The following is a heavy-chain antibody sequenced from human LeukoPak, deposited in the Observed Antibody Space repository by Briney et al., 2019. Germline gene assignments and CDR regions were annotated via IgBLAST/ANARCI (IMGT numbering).Heavy chain of an antibody. CDR1: GGTFSSYA. CDR3: ARSPRSSGYYLPFDY. D-gene: IGHD3-22*01. J-gene: IGHJ4*02. V-gene: IGHV1-69*13. Sequence: SVKVSCKASGGTFSSYATSWVRQAPGQGLEWMGGIIPIFGTANYAQKFQGRVTITADESTSTAYMELSSLRSEDTAVYYCARSPRSSGYYLPFDYWGQGTLVTVSS. CDR2: IIPIFGTA.